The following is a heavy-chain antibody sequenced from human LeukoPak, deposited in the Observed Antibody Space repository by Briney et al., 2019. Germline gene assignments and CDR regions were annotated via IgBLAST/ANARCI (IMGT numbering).Heavy chain of an antibody. Sequence: PSETLSLTCTVSGGSISSYYWSWIRQSPGKGLEWIGYIYCSGSTNYNPSLKSRVTISVDTSKNQFSLKLSSVTAADTAVYYCAREADSSGWYGDAFDIWGQGTMVTVSS. D-gene: IGHD6-19*01. CDR1: GGSISSYY. J-gene: IGHJ3*02. CDR3: AREADSSGWYGDAFDI. CDR2: IYCSGST. V-gene: IGHV4-59*01.